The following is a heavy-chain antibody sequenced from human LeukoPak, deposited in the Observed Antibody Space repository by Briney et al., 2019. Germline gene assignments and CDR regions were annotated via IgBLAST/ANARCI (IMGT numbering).Heavy chain of an antibody. CDR2: IRHDGSNK. J-gene: IGHJ4*02. CDR3: AKVTYGSGTYGAFDY. Sequence: PGGSLRLSCAASGFTFSSYGMHWVRQAPGKGLEWVAFIRHDGSNKYYADSVKGRFTISRDNSKNTLYLQMNSLRAEDTAVYYCAKVTYGSGTYGAFDYWGQGTLVTVSS. D-gene: IGHD3-10*01. CDR1: GFTFSSYG. V-gene: IGHV3-30*02.